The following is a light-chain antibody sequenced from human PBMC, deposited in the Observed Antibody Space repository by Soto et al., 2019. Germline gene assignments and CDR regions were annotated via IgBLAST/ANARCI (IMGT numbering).Light chain of an antibody. V-gene: IGKV3-20*01. J-gene: IGKJ2*01. CDR1: QSVAYDY. Sequence: EIVLTQSPGILSVSPGERATLSCRASQSVAYDYVAWYQQKPGQAPRLLIFGASSRATGIPDRFSGSGSGTDFTLPITRLEPEDFAVYYCQQYGRSPYAFGQGAKLEIK. CDR2: GAS. CDR3: QQYGRSPYA.